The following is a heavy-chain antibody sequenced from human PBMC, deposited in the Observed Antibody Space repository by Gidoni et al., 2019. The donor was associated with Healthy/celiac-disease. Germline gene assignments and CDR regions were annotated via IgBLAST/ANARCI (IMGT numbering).Heavy chain of an antibody. CDR3: AKTPLGGSVALGVFDY. J-gene: IGHJ4*02. V-gene: IGHV3-23*01. CDR2: ISGSGGST. Sequence: EVQLLESVGGLVQPGGSLRLSFAASGFTFSSYAMSWVRQAPGKGLEWVLVISGSGGSTYYADSGKGRVTISRDKSKNTLYLQMNSLRAEDTAVYYCAKTPLGGSVALGVFDYWGQGNLVTVSS. CDR1: GFTFSSYA. D-gene: IGHD3-16*01.